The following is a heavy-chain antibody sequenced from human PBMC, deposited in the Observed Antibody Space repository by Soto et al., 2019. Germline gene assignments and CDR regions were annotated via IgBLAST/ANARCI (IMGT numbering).Heavy chain of an antibody. D-gene: IGHD3-3*01. V-gene: IGHV4-4*07. CDR2: ISTSGHV. CDR3: ARDNNDFWSLYPLAFDY. Sequence: ETLSLTCSVSGGSLSKYYWSWIRQPAGKGLEWIGRISTSGHVVSKVSLRSRLTMSVDMSNNHFSLKLTSVTAADTAVYYCARDNNDFWSLYPLAFDYWGQGALVTVS. J-gene: IGHJ4*02. CDR1: GGSLSKYY.